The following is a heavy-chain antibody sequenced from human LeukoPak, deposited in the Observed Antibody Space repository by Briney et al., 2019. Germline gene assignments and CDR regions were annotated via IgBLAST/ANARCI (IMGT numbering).Heavy chain of an antibody. CDR2: INPNSGGT. D-gene: IGHD5-24*01. V-gene: IGHV1-2*02. Sequence: ASVKVSCKASGYTFTGYYMHWVRQAPGQGLEWMGWINPNSGGTNYAQKFQGRVTMTRDTSISTAYMELSWLRSDDTAVYYCARSIMATTNFDYWGQGTLVTVSS. CDR1: GYTFTGYY. CDR3: ARSIMATTNFDY. J-gene: IGHJ4*02.